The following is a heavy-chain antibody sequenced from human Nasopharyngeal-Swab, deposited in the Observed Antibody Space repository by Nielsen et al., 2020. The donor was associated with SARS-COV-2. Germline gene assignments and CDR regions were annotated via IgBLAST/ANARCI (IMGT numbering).Heavy chain of an antibody. V-gene: IGHV3-43*02. Sequence: WIRQPPGKGLEWVSLISGDGGNTYYADSVKGRFTISRDNSKNSLYLQMNSLRTEDTAVYYCAKGGYCSSTSCKDFFDYWGQGTLVTVSS. J-gene: IGHJ4*02. D-gene: IGHD2-2*01. CDR2: ISGDGGNT. CDR3: AKGGYCSSTSCKDFFDY.